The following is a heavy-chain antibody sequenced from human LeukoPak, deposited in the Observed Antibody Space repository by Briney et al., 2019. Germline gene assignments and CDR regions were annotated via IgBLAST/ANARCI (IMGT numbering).Heavy chain of an antibody. CDR2: INPSGGST. J-gene: IGHJ5*02. Sequence: APVKVSCKVSGYTLTELSMHWVRQAPGQGLEWMGIINPSGGSTSYAQKFQGRVTMTRDTSTSTVYMELSSLRSEDTAVYYCARGSQSITMIVVVIHNWFDPWGQGTLVTVSS. CDR1: GYTLTELS. D-gene: IGHD3-22*01. V-gene: IGHV1-46*01. CDR3: ARGSQSITMIVVVIHNWFDP.